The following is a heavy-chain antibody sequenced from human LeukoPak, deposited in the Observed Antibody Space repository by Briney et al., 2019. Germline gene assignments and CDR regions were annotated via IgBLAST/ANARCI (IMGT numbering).Heavy chain of an antibody. CDR2: IYYSGST. V-gene: IGHV4-39*01. J-gene: IGHJ6*03. CDR1: GGSISSSSYY. D-gene: IGHD5-18*01. Sequence: NPSETLSLTCTVSGGSISSSSYYWGWIRQPPGKGLEWIGSIYYSGSTYYNPSLKSRVTIPVDTSKNQFSLKLSSVTAADTAVYYCANAVDTDYMDVWGKGTTVSISS. CDR3: ANAVDTDYMDV.